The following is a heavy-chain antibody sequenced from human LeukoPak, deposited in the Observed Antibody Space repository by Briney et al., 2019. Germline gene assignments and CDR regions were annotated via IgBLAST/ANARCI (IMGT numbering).Heavy chain of an antibody. V-gene: IGHV3-33*01. Sequence: GGSLRLSCEASGFTFSSYGMHWVRQAPGKGLEWVAVIWYDGSDKYYPDSVQGRFTISRDNSKNTLYLQVNSLGAEDTAVYYCARDRSMSGWYIDLWGRGTLVTVSS. CDR3: ARDRSMSGWYIDL. J-gene: IGHJ2*01. CDR1: GFTFSSYG. CDR2: IWYDGSDK. D-gene: IGHD2/OR15-2a*01.